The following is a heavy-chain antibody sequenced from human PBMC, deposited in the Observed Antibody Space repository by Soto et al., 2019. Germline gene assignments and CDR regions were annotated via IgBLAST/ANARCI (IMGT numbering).Heavy chain of an antibody. CDR2: ISAYNGNR. CDR3: PRDLETGYSYGLEY. V-gene: IGHV1-18*04. CDR1: GYTLTSYG. Sequence: ASAKVSCKASGYTLTSYGISWVRQAPGQGLEWMGWISAYNGNRNYAQKLPGRVTMTTDTSTSTAYMELRSLRSDDTAVYYCPRDLETGYSYGLEYWGQGTLVTVSS. J-gene: IGHJ4*02. D-gene: IGHD5-18*01.